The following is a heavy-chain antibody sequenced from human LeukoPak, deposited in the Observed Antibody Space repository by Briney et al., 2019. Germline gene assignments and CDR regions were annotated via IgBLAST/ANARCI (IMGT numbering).Heavy chain of an antibody. D-gene: IGHD6-13*01. CDR1: GFTFSDYY. CDR2: ISSSGSTI. V-gene: IGHV3-11*01. J-gene: IGHJ4*02. CDR3: ARVGRISSSWYIDY. Sequence: GGSLRLSCAASGFTFSDYYMSWVRQAAGEGLGWVSYISSSGSTIYYAASVKGRFTISRDNAKNSLYLQMNSLRAEDTAVYYCARVGRISSSWYIDYWGQGTLVTVSS.